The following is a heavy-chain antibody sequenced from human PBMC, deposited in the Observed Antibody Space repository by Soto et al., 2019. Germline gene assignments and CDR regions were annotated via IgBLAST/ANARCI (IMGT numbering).Heavy chain of an antibody. J-gene: IGHJ4*02. CDR3: ARALTIAVADFFDY. D-gene: IGHD6-19*01. V-gene: IGHV1-2*02. CDR2: IDPNSGGT. CDR1: GYTFTGYY. Sequence: ASVKVFCKASGYTFTGYYMHWVRQAPGQGLEWMGWIDPNSGGTNYAQKFQGRVTMTRDTSISTAYMELSRLRSDDTAVYYCARALTIAVADFFDYWGQGTLVTVSS.